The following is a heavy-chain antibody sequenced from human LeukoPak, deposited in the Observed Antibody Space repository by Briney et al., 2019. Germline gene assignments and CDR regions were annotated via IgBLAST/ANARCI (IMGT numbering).Heavy chain of an antibody. CDR1: GFNFGDYY. CDR2: ISGSGGST. V-gene: IGHV3-23*01. Sequence: GGSLRLSCAASGFNFGDYYISWIRQAPGKGLEWVSAISGSGGSTYYADSVKGRFTISRDNSKNTLYLQMNSLRAEDTAVYYCAKGLGIVVVPAASYGMDVWGQGTTVTVSS. D-gene: IGHD2-2*01. CDR3: AKGLGIVVVPAASYGMDV. J-gene: IGHJ6*02.